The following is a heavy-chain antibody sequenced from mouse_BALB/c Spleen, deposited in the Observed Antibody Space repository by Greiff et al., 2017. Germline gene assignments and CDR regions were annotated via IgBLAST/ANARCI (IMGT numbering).Heavy chain of an antibody. CDR2: IDPANGNT. CDR3: ARWLPSY. D-gene: IGHD2-2*01. Sequence: EVMLVESGAELVKPGASVKLSCTASGFNIKDTYMHWVKQRPEQGLEWIGRIDPANGNTKYDPKFQGKATITADTSSNTAYLQLSSLTSEDTAVYYCARWLPSYWGQGTLVTVSA. V-gene: IGHV14-3*02. J-gene: IGHJ3*01. CDR1: GFNIKDTY.